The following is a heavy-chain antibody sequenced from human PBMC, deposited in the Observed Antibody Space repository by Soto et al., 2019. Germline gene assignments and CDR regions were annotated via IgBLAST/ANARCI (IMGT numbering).Heavy chain of an antibody. J-gene: IGHJ4*02. Sequence: SETLSLTCSVSGGSISSGDYYWSWIRQHPGKGLEWIGYIYYSGRTYYNPSLQSRLTISLDTSKNQFSLKLSSVTAADTAVYYCARTYYSDSSGYSDYWVQGTLVTVSS. V-gene: IGHV4-31*03. CDR1: GGSISSGDYY. CDR3: ARTYYSDSSGYSDY. D-gene: IGHD3-22*01. CDR2: IYYSGRT.